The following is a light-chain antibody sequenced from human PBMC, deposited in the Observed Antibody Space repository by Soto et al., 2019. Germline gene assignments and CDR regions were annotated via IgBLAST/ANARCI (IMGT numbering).Light chain of an antibody. CDR2: DVT. CDR3: SSYTSRNTWV. V-gene: IGLV2-14*03. J-gene: IGLJ3*02. CDR1: SSDVGAFNS. Sequence: QSVLTQPASVSGSPGQSITISCTGSSSDVGAFNSVSWYQQHPGKAPKLIIHDVTNRPSGVSNRFSASKSGNTASLTISGLQAEDEADYYCSSYTSRNTWVFGGGTKLTVL.